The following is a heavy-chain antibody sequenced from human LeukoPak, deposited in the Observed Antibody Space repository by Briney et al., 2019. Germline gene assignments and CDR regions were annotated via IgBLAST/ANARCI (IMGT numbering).Heavy chain of an antibody. J-gene: IGHJ3*02. CDR1: GFTFSSYA. CDR2: ISGSGGST. V-gene: IGHV3-23*01. Sequence: PGGSLRLSCAASGFTFSSYAMSWVRQAPGKGLEWVSAISGSGGSTYYADSVKGRFTISRDNSKNTLYLQMNSLRAEDTAVYYCAKGVSRYNWNFRGAAFDIWGQGTMVTVSS. D-gene: IGHD1-7*01. CDR3: AKGVSRYNWNFRGAAFDI.